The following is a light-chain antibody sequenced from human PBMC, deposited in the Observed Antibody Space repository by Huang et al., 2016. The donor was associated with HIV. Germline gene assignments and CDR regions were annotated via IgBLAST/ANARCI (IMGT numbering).Light chain of an antibody. CDR2: VAP. CDR1: QSISNN. J-gene: IGKJ4*01. Sequence: EIVMTQSPATLSVSPGERATLSCRASQSISNNLAWYQQKPGQAPRLLVYVAPTRATGVPVRFSGRGSGTVFTLTISSLQFEDSAVYYCQQYNDWLSLTFGGGTKVGIK. CDR3: QQYNDWLSLT. V-gene: IGKV3-15*01.